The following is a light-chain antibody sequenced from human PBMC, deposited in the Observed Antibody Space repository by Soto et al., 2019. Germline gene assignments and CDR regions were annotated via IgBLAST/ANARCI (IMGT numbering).Light chain of an antibody. V-gene: IGKV1-5*03. Sequence: DIQMTQSPSTLSASVGDRVTITCRASQSISTWLAWYQQKPGKAPKVLIYKASSLKSSVPSRISDSGAGTEITSTSSSMNPNDFATYFSKQFDSYSTFGQGTKVEI. CDR1: QSISTW. J-gene: IGKJ1*01. CDR3: KQFDSYST. CDR2: KAS.